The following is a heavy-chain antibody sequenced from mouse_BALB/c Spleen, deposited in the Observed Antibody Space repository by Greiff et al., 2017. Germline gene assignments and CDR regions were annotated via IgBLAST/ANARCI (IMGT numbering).Heavy chain of an antibody. J-gene: IGHJ3*01. CDR1: GFTFTDYY. CDR3: ARNGDYYGSSYPFAY. Sequence: EVKVVESGGGLVQPGGSLRLSCATSGFTFTDYYMSWVRQPPGKALEWLGFIRNKANGYTTEYSASVKGRFTISRDNSQSILYLQMNTLRAEDSATYYCARNGDYYGSSYPFAYWGQGTLVTVSA. CDR2: IRNKANGYTT. D-gene: IGHD1-1*01. V-gene: IGHV7-3*02.